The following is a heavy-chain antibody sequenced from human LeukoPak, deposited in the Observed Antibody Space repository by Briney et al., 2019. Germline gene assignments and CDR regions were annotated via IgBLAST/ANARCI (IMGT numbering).Heavy chain of an antibody. CDR2: IRGSSGNT. CDR3: AKETGYCSGGSCYSLYNMDV. CDR1: GFTFSSYA. D-gene: IGHD2-15*01. V-gene: IGHV3-23*01. J-gene: IGHJ6*02. Sequence: GGSLRLSCAASGFTFSSYAMSWVRQAPGKGLEWVSAIRGSSGNTYYADSVKGRFTISRDNSKKTLYLQMNSLRAEDTAVYYCAKETGYCSGGSCYSLYNMDVWGQGTTVTVSS.